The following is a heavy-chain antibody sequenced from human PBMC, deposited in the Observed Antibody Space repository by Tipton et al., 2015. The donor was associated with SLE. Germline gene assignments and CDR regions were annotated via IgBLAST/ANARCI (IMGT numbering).Heavy chain of an antibody. CDR1: GFTFSSYA. J-gene: IGHJ4*02. D-gene: IGHD6-13*01. V-gene: IGHV3-30*04. CDR2: TSYDGTTD. CDR3: ARVSGYSTFDY. Sequence: SLRLSCAASGFTFSSYAMHWVRQAPGRGPEWVTVTSYDGTTDYYADSVKGRFTISRDNSKNTLYLQMNSLRAEDTAVYYCARVSGYSTFDYWGQGTLVTVSS.